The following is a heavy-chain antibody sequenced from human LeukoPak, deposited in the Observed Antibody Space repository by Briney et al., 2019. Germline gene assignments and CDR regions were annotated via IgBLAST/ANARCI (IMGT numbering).Heavy chain of an antibody. J-gene: IGHJ4*02. D-gene: IGHD3-10*01. CDR1: GFTFSSYG. V-gene: IGHV3-30*18. Sequence: GRSLRLSCAASGFTFSSYGMHWVRQAPGKGLEWVAVISYDGSNKYYADSVKGRFTISRDNSKNTLYLQMNSLRAEDTAVYYCAKAGGVTLNYWGQGTLVTVSS. CDR3: AKAGGVTLNY. CDR2: ISYDGSNK.